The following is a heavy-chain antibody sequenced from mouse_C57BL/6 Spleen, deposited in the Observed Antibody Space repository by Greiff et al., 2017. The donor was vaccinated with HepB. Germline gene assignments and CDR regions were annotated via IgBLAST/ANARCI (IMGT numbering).Heavy chain of an antibody. V-gene: IGHV1-64*01. D-gene: IGHD2-1*01. Sequence: QVQLKQPGAELVKPGASVKLSCKASGYTFTSYWMHWVKQRPGQGLEWIGMIHPNSGSTNYNEKFKSKATLTVDKSSSTAYMQLSSLTSEDSAVYYCARVYTDYFDYWGQGTTLTVSS. J-gene: IGHJ2*01. CDR1: GYTFTSYW. CDR2: IHPNSGST. CDR3: ARVYTDYFDY.